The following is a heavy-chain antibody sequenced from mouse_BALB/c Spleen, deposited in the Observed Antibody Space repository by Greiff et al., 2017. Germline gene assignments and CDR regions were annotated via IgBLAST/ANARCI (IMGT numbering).Heavy chain of an antibody. Sequence: DVKLVESGGGLVQPGGSLKLSCAASGFTFSSYSMSWVRQTPEKRLEWVATISSGGGNTYSPDSVTVRFTISIDNAKNNLYLQMSSLKSEDTALYYCARSYDYDVGYCDYWGQGTTLTVSS. CDR1: GFTFSSYS. V-gene: IGHV5-9*03. J-gene: IGHJ2*01. D-gene: IGHD2-4*01. CDR3: ARSYDYDVGYCDY. CDR2: ISSGGGNT.